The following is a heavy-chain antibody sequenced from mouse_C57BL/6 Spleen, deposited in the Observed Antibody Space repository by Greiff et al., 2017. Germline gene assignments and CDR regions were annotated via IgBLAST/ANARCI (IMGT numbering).Heavy chain of an antibody. Sequence: VQRVESGAELVKPGASVKLSCKASGYTFTEYTIHWVKQRSGQGLEWIGWFYPGSGSIKYNEKFKDKATLTADKSSSTVYMELSRLTSEDSAVYFCARHKGPLYPFAYWGQGTLVTVSA. CDR1: GYTFTEYT. CDR3: ARHKGPLYPFAY. CDR2: FYPGSGSI. J-gene: IGHJ3*01. V-gene: IGHV1-62-2*01. D-gene: IGHD2-1*01.